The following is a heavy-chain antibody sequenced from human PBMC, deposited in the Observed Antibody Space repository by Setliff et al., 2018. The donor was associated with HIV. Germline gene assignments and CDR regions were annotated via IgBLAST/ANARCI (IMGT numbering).Heavy chain of an antibody. CDR2: IYFNGIT. CDR1: GYSISSGYY. D-gene: IGHD3-10*01. CDR3: ARATSPRPMVRGGWFAP. Sequence: PSETLSLTCAVSGYSISSGYYWGWIRQSPGKGLEWIGSIYFNGITHDNPSLESRVTISVDTSKNQFSLKVNSVTAADTAVYYCARATSPRPMVRGGWFAPWGQGILVTVSS. V-gene: IGHV4-38-2*01. J-gene: IGHJ5*02.